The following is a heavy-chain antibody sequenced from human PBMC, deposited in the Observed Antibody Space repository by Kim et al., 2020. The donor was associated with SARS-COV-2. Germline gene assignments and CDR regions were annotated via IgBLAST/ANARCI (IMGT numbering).Heavy chain of an antibody. D-gene: IGHD4-17*01. J-gene: IGHJ2*01. CDR2: ISSSGSTI. Sequence: GGSLRLSCAASGFTFSSYEMNWVRQAPGKGLEWVSYISSSGSTIYYADSVKGRFTISRDNAKNSLYLQMNSLRAEDTAVYYCARNYGDLKWYFDLWGRGTLVTVSS. CDR3: ARNYGDLKWYFDL. V-gene: IGHV3-48*03. CDR1: GFTFSSYE.